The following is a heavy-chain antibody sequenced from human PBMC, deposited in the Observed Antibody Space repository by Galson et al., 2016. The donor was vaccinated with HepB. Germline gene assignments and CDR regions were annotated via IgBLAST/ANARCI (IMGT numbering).Heavy chain of an antibody. Sequence: SVKVSCKASGGTFSSYAISWVRQAPGQGLEWMGGIIPVFGAANYAQKVQGRVTITADKFTSTAYMALSSLRSEDTAVYYCAAGDGGVEWSLPPTFVRHCYYGMDVWGQGTTVTVSS. V-gene: IGHV1-69*06. CDR2: IIPVFGAA. CDR1: GGTFSSYA. D-gene: IGHD2/OR15-2a*01. J-gene: IGHJ6*02. CDR3: AAGDGGVEWSLPPTFVRHCYYGMDV.